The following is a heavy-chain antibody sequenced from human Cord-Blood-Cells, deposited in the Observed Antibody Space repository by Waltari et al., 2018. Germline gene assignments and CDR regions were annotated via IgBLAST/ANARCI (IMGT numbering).Heavy chain of an antibody. CDR2: INPNSGGT. V-gene: IGHV1-2*06. Sequence: QVQLVQSGAEVKKPGASVKVSCKASGYTFTGYYMHWVRQAPGQGLEWMGRINPNSGGTNYAQKFQGRVTMTRDTSISTAYMELSRLRSDDTAVYYCARDKGPGIAVAGTLSYYYFDYWGQGTLVTVSS. CDR3: ARDKGPGIAVAGTLSYYYFDY. J-gene: IGHJ4*02. CDR1: GYTFTGYY. D-gene: IGHD6-19*01.